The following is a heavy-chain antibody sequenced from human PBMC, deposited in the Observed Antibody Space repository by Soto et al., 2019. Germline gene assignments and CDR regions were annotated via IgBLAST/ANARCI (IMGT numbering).Heavy chain of an antibody. D-gene: IGHD1-26*01. J-gene: IGHJ3*02. CDR2: IWYDGNNK. CDR3: ARGDAWTDEAFDI. Sequence: QVQLVESGGGVVQPGGSLRLSCAASGFTVSNYGMHWVRQAPGKGLEWVAVIWYDGNNKYYRDSVKGRFTISRDNSKNTVDLQMGSLRGEDTAVYYCARGDAWTDEAFDIWGQGTMVTVSS. V-gene: IGHV3-33*01. CDR1: GFTVSNYG.